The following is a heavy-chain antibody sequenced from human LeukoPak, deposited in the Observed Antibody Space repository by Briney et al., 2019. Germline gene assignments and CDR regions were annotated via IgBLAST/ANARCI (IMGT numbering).Heavy chain of an antibody. CDR3: ARVSSGASMITFGGVLDY. CDR1: GYTFTSYY. D-gene: IGHD3-16*01. V-gene: IGHV1-46*01. Sequence: GASVKVSCKASGYTFTSYYMHWVRQAPGQGLEWMGIINPSGGSTSYAQKFQGRVTMTRDTSTSTVYMELSSLRSEDTAVYYCARVSSGASMITFGGVLDYWGQGTLVTVSS. J-gene: IGHJ4*02. CDR2: INPSGGST.